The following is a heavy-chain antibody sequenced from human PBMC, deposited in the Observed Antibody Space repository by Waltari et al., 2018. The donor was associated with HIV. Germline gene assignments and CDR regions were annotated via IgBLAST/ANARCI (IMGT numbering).Heavy chain of an antibody. CDR1: GFTFSVFA. D-gene: IGHD4-17*01. V-gene: IGHV3-23*01. CDR3: ATLYSDYGDY. J-gene: IGHJ4*02. CDR2: ISGRGDTT. Sequence: EVQLLESGGGLVQPGGSLRLSCAASGFTFSVFAMNWVRQAPGKGLEWVPRISGRGDTTNYADAVKGRFTISRDNSKNTLSLQINSLRVDDTAVYYCATLYSDYGDYWGQGALVNVSS.